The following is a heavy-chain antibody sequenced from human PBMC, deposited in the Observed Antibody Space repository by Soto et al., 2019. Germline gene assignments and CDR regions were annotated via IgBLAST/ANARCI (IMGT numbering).Heavy chain of an antibody. J-gene: IGHJ6*03. CDR2: IYYSGST. Sequence: QLQLQESGPGLVKPSETLSLTCTVSGGSISSSSYYWGWIRQPPGKGLEWIGSIYYSGSTYYNPSLKSRVTISVDTSKNQFSLKLSSVTAADTAVYYCARLHDSDYYMDVWGKGTTVTVSS. V-gene: IGHV4-39*01. CDR1: GGSISSSSYY. CDR3: ARLHDSDYYMDV. D-gene: IGHD1-1*01.